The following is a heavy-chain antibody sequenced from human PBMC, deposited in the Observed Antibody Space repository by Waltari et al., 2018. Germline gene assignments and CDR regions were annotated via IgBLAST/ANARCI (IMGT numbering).Heavy chain of an antibody. CDR3: ATLLGANYFDY. V-gene: IGHV4-59*01. CDR2: IYYSGST. Sequence: QVQLQESGPGLVKPSETLSLTCTVSGGSLSSDYWSWIRQPPGKGLEWIGYIYYSGSTNYNPSLKSRVTISVDTSKNQFSLKLSSVTAADTAVYYCATLLGANYFDYWGQGTLVTVSS. J-gene: IGHJ4*02. D-gene: IGHD1-26*01. CDR1: GGSLSSDY.